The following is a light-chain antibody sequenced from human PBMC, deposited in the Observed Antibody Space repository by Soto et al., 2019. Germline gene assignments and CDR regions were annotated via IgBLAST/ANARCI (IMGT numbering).Light chain of an antibody. Sequence: QSVLTQPASVSGSPGQSITISCTGTSNYNLVSWYQQHPGKAPKLVIYEVSERPSGVSNRFSGSKSGNTASLTISGLQAEDEADYYCCSYPGSSILYVFGTGTNVTVL. CDR3: CSYPGSSILYV. J-gene: IGLJ1*01. V-gene: IGLV2-23*02. CDR1: SNYNL. CDR2: EVS.